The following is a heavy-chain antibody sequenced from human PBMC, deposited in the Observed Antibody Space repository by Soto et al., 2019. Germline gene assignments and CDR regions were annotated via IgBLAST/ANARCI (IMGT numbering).Heavy chain of an antibody. Sequence: PSETLSLTCXVSGGSISSYYWSWVRQPPGKGLEWIGYIYYSGSTNYNPSLKSRVTISVDTSKNQFSLKLSSVTAADTAVYYCARDRLRGYGHYYYYGMDVWGQGTTVTV. D-gene: IGHD5-18*01. CDR2: IYYSGST. V-gene: IGHV4-59*01. CDR3: ARDRLRGYGHYYYYGMDV. J-gene: IGHJ6*02. CDR1: GGSISSYY.